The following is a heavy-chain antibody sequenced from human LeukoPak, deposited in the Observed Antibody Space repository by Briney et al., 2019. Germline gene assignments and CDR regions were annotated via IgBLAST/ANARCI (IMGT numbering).Heavy chain of an antibody. D-gene: IGHD3-10*01. CDR1: GGTFSSYA. J-gene: IGHJ4*02. V-gene: IGHV1-69*05. CDR2: IIPIFGTA. CDR3: ASEVVRIPN. Sequence: GASVRVSCKASGGTFSSYAISWVRQAPGQGLEWMGGIIPIFGTANYAQKFQGRVTMTTDTSTSTAYMELRSLRSDDTAVYYCASEVVRIPNWGQGTLVTVSS.